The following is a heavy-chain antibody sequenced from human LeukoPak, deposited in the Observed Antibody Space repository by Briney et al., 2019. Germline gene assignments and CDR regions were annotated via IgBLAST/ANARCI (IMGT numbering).Heavy chain of an antibody. D-gene: IGHD1-26*01. V-gene: IGHV3-21*01. CDR1: GFTFSSYS. Sequence: PGGSLRLSCAASGFTFSSYSMNWVRHTPGKGLEWVSSISSSSSYIYYADSVKGRFTISRDNAKNSLYLQMNSLRAEDTAVYYCARGLGRGSYFSFFDYWGQGTLVTVSS. CDR3: ARGLGRGSYFSFFDY. J-gene: IGHJ4*02. CDR2: ISSSSSYI.